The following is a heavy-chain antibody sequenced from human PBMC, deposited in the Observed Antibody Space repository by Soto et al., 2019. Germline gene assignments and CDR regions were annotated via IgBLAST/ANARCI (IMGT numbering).Heavy chain of an antibody. D-gene: IGHD5-18*01. CDR2: ISYDEIDK. V-gene: IGHV3-30*18. Sequence: PGGSLRLSCAASGFTFTSHAMHWVRQTPGKGLEWVAAISYDEIDKKYASSVKGRFTVSRDNSKSTLYLQMNSLRVEDTAVYYCAKDIVKYTYGACDYWGQGALVTVSS. CDR1: GFTFTSHA. J-gene: IGHJ4*02. CDR3: AKDIVKYTYGACDY.